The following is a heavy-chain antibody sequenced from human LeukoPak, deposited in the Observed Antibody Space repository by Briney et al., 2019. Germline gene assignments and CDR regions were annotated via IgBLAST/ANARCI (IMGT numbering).Heavy chain of an antibody. J-gene: IGHJ4*02. CDR1: GFTFSTYA. CDR3: AKESGYCSGGSCYPFDY. D-gene: IGHD2-15*01. Sequence: GGSLRLSCAASGFTFSTYAMSWVRQAPGKGLEWVSTISDSGDNTYHADSVKGRFTISRDNSKNTLYLQMNSLRAEDTAVYYCAKESGYCSGGSCYPFDYWGQGTLVTVSS. CDR2: ISDSGDNT. V-gene: IGHV3-23*01.